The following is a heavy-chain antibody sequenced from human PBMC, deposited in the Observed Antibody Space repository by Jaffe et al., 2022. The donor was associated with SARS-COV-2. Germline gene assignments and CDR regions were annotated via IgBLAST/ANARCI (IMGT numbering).Heavy chain of an antibody. V-gene: IGHV4-61*02. D-gene: IGHD3-22*01. Sequence: QVQLQESGPGLVKPSQTLSLTCTVSGGSISSDSYYWSWIRQPAGKGLEWIGRIYTSGTTNYNPSLKSRVTISIDTSKNQFSLKLSSVTAADTAVYYCARDRGMSSGFHPGRDYNHYGMDVWGQGTTVAVSS. CDR3: ARDRGMSSGFHPGRDYNHYGMDV. CDR2: IYTSGTT. CDR1: GGSISSDSYY. J-gene: IGHJ6*02.